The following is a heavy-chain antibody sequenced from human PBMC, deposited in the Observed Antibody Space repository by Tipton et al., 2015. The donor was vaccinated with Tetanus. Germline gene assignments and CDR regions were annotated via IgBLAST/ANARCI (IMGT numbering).Heavy chain of an antibody. Sequence: TLSLTCTVSGGSMSNNYWSWIRRPPRKGLEWIAYILHRGSTNYSPPLKSRVAISMDTSKNQISLKLSSVTAADTAVYYCARRSECSSSRCFDAFDLWGQGTMVTVSS. CDR3: ARRSECSSSRCFDAFDL. CDR2: ILHRGST. D-gene: IGHD2-2*01. V-gene: IGHV4-59*01. J-gene: IGHJ3*01. CDR1: GGSMSNNY.